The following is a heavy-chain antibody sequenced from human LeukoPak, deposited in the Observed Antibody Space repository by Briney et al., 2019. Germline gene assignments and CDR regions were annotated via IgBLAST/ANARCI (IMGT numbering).Heavy chain of an antibody. CDR3: ARDPGDDIFDY. V-gene: IGHV1-2*02. J-gene: IGHJ4*02. CDR1: GYTFTGYY. CDR2: INPNSGGT. Sequence: ASVKVSCKASGYTFTGYYMHWVRQAPGQGLEWMGWINPNSGGTNYAQKIQGRVTMTRDTSISTAYMELSRLRSDDTAVYYCARDPGDDIFDYWGQGTLVTVSS. D-gene: IGHD2-21*02.